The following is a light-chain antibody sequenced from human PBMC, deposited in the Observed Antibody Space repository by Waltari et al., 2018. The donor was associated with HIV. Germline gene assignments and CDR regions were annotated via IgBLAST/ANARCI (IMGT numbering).Light chain of an antibody. Sequence: QSALAQPASVSGSPGQSIIISCTGTNFDIGGSYYVSWYQQYPGKAPKLIIYNVRERPSGVSIRFSGSKSANTASLAISGLQTEDEADYHCSSHTSNNTYVVFGGGTKVTVL. CDR1: NFDIGGSYY. J-gene: IGLJ2*01. CDR2: NVR. CDR3: SSHTSNNTYVV. V-gene: IGLV2-14*03.